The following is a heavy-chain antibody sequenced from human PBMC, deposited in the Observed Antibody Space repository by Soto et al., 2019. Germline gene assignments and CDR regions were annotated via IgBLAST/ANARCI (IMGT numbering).Heavy chain of an antibody. V-gene: IGHV3-74*01. Sequence: GGSLRLSWAASGFTFSSYWMHVGRQAPGKGLGWVSRINSDGSSTSYADSVTGRFTISRDNAKNTPYLQMNSMRAEDTAVYYCALRASYYDSSGYFDYWGQGTLVTVSS. CDR2: INSDGSST. D-gene: IGHD3-22*01. J-gene: IGHJ4*02. CDR3: ALRASYYDSSGYFDY. CDR1: GFTFSSYW.